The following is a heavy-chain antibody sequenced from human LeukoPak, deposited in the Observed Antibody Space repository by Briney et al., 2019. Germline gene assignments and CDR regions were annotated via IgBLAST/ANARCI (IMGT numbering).Heavy chain of an antibody. D-gene: IGHD5-24*01. J-gene: IGHJ4*02. CDR1: GYTFTSYY. CDR2: INPNGGGT. V-gene: IGHV1-2*06. CDR3: ARELGATINY. Sequence: ASVKVSCKASGYTFTSYYMHWVRQAPGRGLEWMGRINPNGGGTNYAQKFQGRVTMTRDTSISTAYMELSRLRSDDTAVYYCARELGATINYWGRGTLVTVSS.